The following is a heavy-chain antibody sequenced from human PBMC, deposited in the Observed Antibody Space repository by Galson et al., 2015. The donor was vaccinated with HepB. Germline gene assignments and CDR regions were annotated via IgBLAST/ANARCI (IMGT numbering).Heavy chain of an antibody. CDR1: GYTFTSYY. CDR3: AREVVDYDILTGGNNWFDP. V-gene: IGHV1-46*01. J-gene: IGHJ5*02. D-gene: IGHD3-9*01. CDR2: INPSGGST. Sequence: SVKVSCKASGYTFTSYYMHWVRQAPGQGLEWMGIINPSGGSTSYAQKFQGRVTMTRDTSTSTVYMELSSLRSEDTAVYYCAREVVDYDILTGGNNWFDPWGQGTLVTVSS.